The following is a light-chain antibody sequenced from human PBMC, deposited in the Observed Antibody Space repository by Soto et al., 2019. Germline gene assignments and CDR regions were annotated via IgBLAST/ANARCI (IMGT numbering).Light chain of an antibody. CDR3: QQYGSSPPVT. V-gene: IGKV3-20*01. CDR2: GAS. J-gene: IGKJ4*01. CDR1: QSVRTTY. Sequence: EIVLTQSPGTLSLSPGERATLSCRASQSVRTTYLAWYQQKFGQAPRLLIYGASNRATGIPDRFSGSGSGTDFTLTISRLEPEDFAVYYFQQYGSSPPVTFGGGTKVEIK.